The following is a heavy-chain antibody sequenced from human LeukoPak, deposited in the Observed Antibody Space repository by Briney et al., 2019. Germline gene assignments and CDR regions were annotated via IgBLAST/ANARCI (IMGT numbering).Heavy chain of an antibody. CDR3: ARRGFWTNVDTAMVSWYFDL. CDR2: IYYSGST. V-gene: IGHV4-59*01. CDR1: GGSISSYY. J-gene: IGHJ2*01. D-gene: IGHD5-18*01. Sequence: SETLSLTCTVSGGSISSYYWSWIRQPPGKGLEWIGYIYYSGSTNYNPSLKSRVTISVDTSKNQFSLKLSSVTAADTAVYYCARRGFWTNVDTAMVSWYFDLWGRGTLVT.